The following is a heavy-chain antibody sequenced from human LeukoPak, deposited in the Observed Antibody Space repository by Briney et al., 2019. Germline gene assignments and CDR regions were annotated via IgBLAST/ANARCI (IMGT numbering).Heavy chain of an antibody. J-gene: IGHJ4*02. Sequence: SETLSLTCAVYGGSFSNYYWSWIRQPPGKGLEWIGEINHSGSTNYNPSLKSRVTISVDTSKSQFSLKLSSVTAADTAVYYCARATRVRGRPLKYWGQGTLVTVSS. V-gene: IGHV4-34*01. D-gene: IGHD3-10*01. CDR3: ARATRVRGRPLKY. CDR1: GGSFSNYY. CDR2: INHSGST.